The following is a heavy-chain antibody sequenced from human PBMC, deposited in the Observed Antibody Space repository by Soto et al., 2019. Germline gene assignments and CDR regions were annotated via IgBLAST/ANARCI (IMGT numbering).Heavy chain of an antibody. V-gene: IGHV3-9*01. CDR3: AKVRFGSASPFDY. CDR1: GFTFDDYA. J-gene: IGHJ4*02. D-gene: IGHD3-10*01. Sequence: EVQLVESGGGLVQPGRSLRLSCAASGFTFDDYAMHWVRQAPGKGLEWVSGISWNSYNIGYADSVKGRFTISRDNAKNSLYLQMKSLRAEDTALYYCAKVRFGSASPFDYWGQGTLVTVSS. CDR2: ISWNSYNI.